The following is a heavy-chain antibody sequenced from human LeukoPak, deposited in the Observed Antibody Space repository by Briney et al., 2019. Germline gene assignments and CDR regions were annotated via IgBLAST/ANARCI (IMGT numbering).Heavy chain of an antibody. D-gene: IGHD4-23*01. Sequence: GGSLRLSCTASGFIVSTNYMTWVRQAPGKGLEWVSVIYSGSSAYYADSVKGRFTLSRDNSRNTLYLQMNSLRAEDTAVYYCAKEDYGGPPGPLGYWGQGTLVTVSS. CDR2: IYSGSSA. CDR3: AKEDYGGPPGPLGY. V-gene: IGHV3-53*01. CDR1: GFIVSTNY. J-gene: IGHJ4*02.